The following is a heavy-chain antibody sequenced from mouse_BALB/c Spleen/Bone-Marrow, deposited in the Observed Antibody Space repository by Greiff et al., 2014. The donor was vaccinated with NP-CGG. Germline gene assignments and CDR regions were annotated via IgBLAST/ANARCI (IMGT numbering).Heavy chain of an antibody. J-gene: IGHJ3*01. CDR1: GYSFTSYW. D-gene: IGHD1-1*01. CDR3: ARLEGNYGSTFAY. CDR2: IHPSDTET. V-gene: IGHV1-61*01. Sequence: QVQLQQSGAELVRPGASVKLSCKASGYSFTSYWMNWVKQRPGHGLEWIGMIHPSDTETRLNQRFKDKATLTVDKSFSTAYMQLNSPTSEDSAVYYCARLEGNYGSTFAYWGQGTLVTVSA.